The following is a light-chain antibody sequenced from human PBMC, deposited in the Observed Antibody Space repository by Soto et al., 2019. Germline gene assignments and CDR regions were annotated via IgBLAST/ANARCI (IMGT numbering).Light chain of an antibody. CDR2: WAS. CDR3: QQYYSTPYT. V-gene: IGKV4-1*01. J-gene: IGKJ2*01. CDR1: QSVLYSSNNNNY. Sequence: DIVMTQSPDSLAVSLGERATINCKSSQSVLYSSNNNNYLAWYQQKPGQPPKLLIYWASTWESGVPDRFSGSGSGTDFTLTISSLQAEDVAVYYCQQYYSTPYTFGQGTKLEIK.